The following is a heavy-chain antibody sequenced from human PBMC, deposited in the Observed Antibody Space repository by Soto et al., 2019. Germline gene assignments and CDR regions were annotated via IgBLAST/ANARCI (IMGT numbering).Heavy chain of an antibody. CDR3: GHSKGLAAAGPDRKSVFHY. J-gene: IGHJ4*02. CDR1: GFSLSTSGVG. V-gene: IGHV2-5*02. D-gene: IGHD6-25*01. CDR2: IYWDGDK. Sequence: QITLKESGPTLVKPTQTLTLTCTFSGFSLSTSGVGVGWIRQSPGKALEWLAMIYWDGDKRYSPSLKSRLTITKDTSKNQVVLKMTNMDPVDTATYYCGHSKGLAAAGPDRKSVFHYWGQGTLVTVSS.